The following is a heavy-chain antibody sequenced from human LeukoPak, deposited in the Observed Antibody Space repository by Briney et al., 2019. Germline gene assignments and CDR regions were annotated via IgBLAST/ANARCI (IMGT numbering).Heavy chain of an antibody. CDR2: ISGSGGST. CDR3: AKDRNIVVVTAIFDY. Sequence: GGSLRPSCAASGFTFSSYAMSWVRQAPGKGLEWVSAISGSGGSTYYADSVKGRFTISRDNSKNTLYLQMNSLRAEDTAVYYCAKDRNIVVVTAIFDYWGQGTLVTVSS. J-gene: IGHJ4*02. V-gene: IGHV3-23*01. D-gene: IGHD2-21*02. CDR1: GFTFSSYA.